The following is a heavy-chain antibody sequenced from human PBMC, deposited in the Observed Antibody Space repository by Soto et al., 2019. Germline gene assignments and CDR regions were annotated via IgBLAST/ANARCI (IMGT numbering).Heavy chain of an antibody. CDR1: GYSISSGYY. D-gene: IGHD1-20*01. V-gene: IGHV4-38-2*01. CDR3: ARGNGIRENWFDP. CDR2: IYHSGNT. Sequence: PSETLSLTCAVSGYSISSGYYWGWIRQPPGKGLEWIGSIYHSGNTYYNPSLKSRVTISVDTSKSQFSLKLSSVTAADTAVYYCARGNGIRENWFDPWGQGTLVTVSS. J-gene: IGHJ5*02.